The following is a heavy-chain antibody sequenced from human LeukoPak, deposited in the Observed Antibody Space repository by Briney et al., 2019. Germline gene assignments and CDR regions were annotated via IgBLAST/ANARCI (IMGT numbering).Heavy chain of an antibody. J-gene: IGHJ5*02. V-gene: IGHV5-51*01. CDR2: IYPGDSDT. Sequence: GESLKISCKGSGYSFTSYWIGWVRQMPGKGLEWMGIIYPGDSDTRYSPSFQGLVTISADKSISTAYLQWSSLKASDTAMYYCARSAGGGYYDSSGYYPRGFDPWGQGTLVTVSS. D-gene: IGHD3-22*01. CDR1: GYSFTSYW. CDR3: ARSAGGGYYDSSGYYPRGFDP.